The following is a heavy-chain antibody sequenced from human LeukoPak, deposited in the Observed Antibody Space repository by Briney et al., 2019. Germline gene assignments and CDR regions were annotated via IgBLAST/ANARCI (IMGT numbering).Heavy chain of an antibody. CDR1: GFTFDDYG. CDR2: INWNGGST. D-gene: IGHD2-2*02. J-gene: IGHJ6*03. Sequence: GGSLRLSCAASGFTFDDYGMSWVRQAPGKGLEWVSGINWNGGSTSYADSVKGRFTISRDNAKNSLYLQMNSLRAEDTALYYCARKGYCSSTSCYKPPPDYYMDVWGKGTTVTVSS. V-gene: IGHV3-20*04. CDR3: ARKGYCSSTSCYKPPPDYYMDV.